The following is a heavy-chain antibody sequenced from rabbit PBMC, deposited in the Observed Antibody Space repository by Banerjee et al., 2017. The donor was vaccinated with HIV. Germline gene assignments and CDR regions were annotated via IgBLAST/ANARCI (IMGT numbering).Heavy chain of an antibody. CDR3: ARAGGVAYNYGL. J-gene: IGHJ6*01. V-gene: IGHV1S40*01. Sequence: QSLEESGGDLVQPGASLTLTCTASGFSFSSSYYMCWVRQAPGKGLEWIACIYARSSGSTYYASWAKGRFTISKTSSTTVTLQMTSLTAADTATYFCARAGGVAYNYGLWGPGTLVTVS. CDR2: IYARSSGST. CDR1: GFSFSSSYY. D-gene: IGHD6-1*01.